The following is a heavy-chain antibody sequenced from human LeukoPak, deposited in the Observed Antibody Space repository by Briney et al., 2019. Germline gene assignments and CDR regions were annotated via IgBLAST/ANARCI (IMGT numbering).Heavy chain of an antibody. CDR2: IYYSGST. V-gene: IGHV4-59*01. J-gene: IGHJ4*02. Sequence: PSETLSLTCTVSGGSISSYYWSWIRQPPGKGLEWIGYIYYSGSTNYNPSLKSRVTISVDTSKNQFSLKLSSVTAADTAVYYCARDLGRGVDYWGQGTLVTVSS. D-gene: IGHD1-26*01. CDR3: ARDLGRGVDY. CDR1: GGSISSYY.